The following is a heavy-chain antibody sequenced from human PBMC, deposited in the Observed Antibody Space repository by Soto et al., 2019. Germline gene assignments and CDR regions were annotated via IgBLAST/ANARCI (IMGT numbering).Heavy chain of an antibody. CDR3: RHFDFYGMDV. V-gene: IGHV4-34*01. CDR2: INHSGST. J-gene: IGHJ6*02. Sequence: SETLSLTCAVYGGSFSGYSWSWIRQPPGKGLEWIGEINHSGSTNYNPSLKSRVTISVDTSKNQLSLKLNSVTAADTAVYYCRHFDFYGMDVWGQGTTVTVSS. CDR1: GGSFSGYS. D-gene: IGHD3-9*01.